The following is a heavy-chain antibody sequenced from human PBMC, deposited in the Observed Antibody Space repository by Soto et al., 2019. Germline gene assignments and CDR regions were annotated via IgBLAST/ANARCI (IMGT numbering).Heavy chain of an antibody. CDR3: ARGYDTALAPIF. V-gene: IGHV4-34*01. CDR1: GGPFSSYH. Sequence: SETLSLTCAVYGGPFSSYHWSWIRQTPGKGLEWIGEINHLTTTNYNPSLKSRVIISLDTPKNQFSLKLSSVTAADTAVYYCARGYDTALAPIFWGQGILVTVSS. J-gene: IGHJ4*02. CDR2: INHLTTT. D-gene: IGHD5-18*01.